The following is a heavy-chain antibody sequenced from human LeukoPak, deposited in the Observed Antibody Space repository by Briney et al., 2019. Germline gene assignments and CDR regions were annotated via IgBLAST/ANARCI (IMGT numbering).Heavy chain of an antibody. D-gene: IGHD3-22*01. J-gene: IGHJ5*02. V-gene: IGHV1-18*01. Sequence: ASVKVSCKASRYTFTTYGISWVRPAPGQGLEWMXXXXAYSGNTKYAQKFQGRVIMTTDTSTSTDYLERRSLRSDDTAVYYCARGARNYYDSSSVDPWGQGTLVTVSS. CDR2: XXAYSGNT. CDR1: RYTFTTYG. CDR3: ARGARNYYDSSSVDP.